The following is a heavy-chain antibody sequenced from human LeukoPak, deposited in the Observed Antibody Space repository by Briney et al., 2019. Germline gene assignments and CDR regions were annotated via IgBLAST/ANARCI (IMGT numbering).Heavy chain of an antibody. CDR1: GFTFSSSS. CDR2: ISSSSNTI. J-gene: IGHJ4*02. Sequence: AGGSLRLSCAASGFTFSSSSMNWVRQAPGKGLEWVSYISSSSNTIYYADSVKGRFTISRDNAKNSLYLQMNSLRAEDTAVYYCAKDRPGVRYFDWLLGGYFDYWGQGTLVTVSS. V-gene: IGHV3-48*04. CDR3: AKDRPGVRYFDWLLGGYFDY. D-gene: IGHD3-9*01.